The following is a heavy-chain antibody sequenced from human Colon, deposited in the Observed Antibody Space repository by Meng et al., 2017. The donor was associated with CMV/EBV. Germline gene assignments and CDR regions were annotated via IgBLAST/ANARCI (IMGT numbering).Heavy chain of an antibody. V-gene: IGHV4-61*08. J-gene: IGHJ4*02. CDR2: IYDTGIT. Sequence: QAQLQESGPGLVKPSETLSLTCFVSGVSVTSGAYHWSWIRQSPGKGLEWIGYIYDTGITIYNPSLKSRVTIFLETSKNQFSLNLNSMTTADTAVYYCAKSRSSTPGIVDDWGQGTLVTVSS. CDR1: GVSVTSGAYH. CDR3: AKSRSSTPGIVDD. D-gene: IGHD2/OR15-2a*01.